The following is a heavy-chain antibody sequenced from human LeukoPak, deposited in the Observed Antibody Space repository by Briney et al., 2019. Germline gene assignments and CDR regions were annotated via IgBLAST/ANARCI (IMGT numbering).Heavy chain of an antibody. D-gene: IGHD1-14*01. Sequence: ASVKVSCKASAYTFTGYYLHWVGQAPGQGLEWMGWIDPNNGDTKYAQKFQGRVTMTRDRSISTAYMELSRLTSDDTAVYYCARRSRNGLDAFDIWGQGTMVTVSS. CDR2: IDPNNGDT. V-gene: IGHV1-2*02. CDR1: AYTFTGYY. J-gene: IGHJ3*02. CDR3: ARRSRNGLDAFDI.